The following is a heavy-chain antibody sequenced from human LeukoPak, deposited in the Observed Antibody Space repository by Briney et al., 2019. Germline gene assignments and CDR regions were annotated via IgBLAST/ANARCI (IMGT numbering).Heavy chain of an antibody. Sequence: SETLSLTCTVSGGSISSGGYYWSWIRQHPGKGLEWIGYIYYSGSTYYNPSLKSRVTISVDTSKNQFSLKLSSVTAADTAVYYCARATDYCSGGSCYSRYYYYYGMDVWGQGTTVTVSS. D-gene: IGHD2-15*01. CDR2: IYYSGST. CDR3: ARATDYCSGGSCYSRYYYYYGMDV. V-gene: IGHV4-31*03. J-gene: IGHJ6*02. CDR1: GGSISSGGYY.